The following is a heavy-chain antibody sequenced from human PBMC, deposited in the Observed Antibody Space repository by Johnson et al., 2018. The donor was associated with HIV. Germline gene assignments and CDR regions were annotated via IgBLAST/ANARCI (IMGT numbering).Heavy chain of an antibody. CDR1: GFTFDDYA. V-gene: IGHV3-NL1*01. CDR2: IKSDGSYT. J-gene: IGHJ3*02. D-gene: IGHD2-21*02. CDR3: ARSPASRVGDSFAFDI. Sequence: VQLVESGGGVVQPGRSLRLSCAASGFTFDDYAMHWVRQAPGKGLEWVSHIKSDGSYTNYADSVNGRFTISRDNSKNTLYLQVNSLKTEDTAVYYCARSPASRVGDSFAFDIWGQGTMVTVSS.